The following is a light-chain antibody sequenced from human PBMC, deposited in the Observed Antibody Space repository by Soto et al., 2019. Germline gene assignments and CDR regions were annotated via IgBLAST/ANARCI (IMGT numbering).Light chain of an antibody. CDR3: QQSYKTPHT. CDR1: QGVRTN. V-gene: IGKV3-15*01. J-gene: IGKJ2*01. CDR2: AAS. Sequence: EIVMTQSPATLSVSPGERATLSCRASQGVRTNLAWYQQKPGQAPRLLIYAASNLLSGVPSRFSGSGSGTNFTLTISSLQPEDFGTYYCQQSYKTPHTFGQGTKLETK.